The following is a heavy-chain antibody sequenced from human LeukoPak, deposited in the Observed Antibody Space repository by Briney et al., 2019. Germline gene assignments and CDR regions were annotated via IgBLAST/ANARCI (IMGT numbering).Heavy chain of an antibody. CDR2: INSDGSST. D-gene: IGHD6-13*01. J-gene: IGHJ4*02. CDR1: GFTPISYW. CDR3: ARVPSVPYSSSWIDY. V-gene: IGHV3-74*01. Sequence: GGSLRLSCAASGFTPISYWMHWVRPAPGKGLVWVSRINSDGSSTSYADSVKARFTISRDNAKNTLYLQMNTLRAEDTAVYYCARVPSVPYSSSWIDYWGQGTLVTVSS.